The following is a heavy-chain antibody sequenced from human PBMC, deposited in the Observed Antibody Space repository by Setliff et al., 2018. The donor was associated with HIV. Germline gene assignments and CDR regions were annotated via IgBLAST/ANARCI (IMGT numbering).Heavy chain of an antibody. CDR2: IDHRGST. J-gene: IGHJ4*02. CDR1: GGSFSGYY. Sequence: PSETLSLTCAVYGGSFSGYYWSWIRQPPGKGLEWIGEIDHRGSTNYNPSLKSRVTISIDTSKNQFSLKLTSVTAADTAVYYCARRGAYGYDYFDYWGPGILVTVSS. CDR3: ARRGAYGYDYFDY. V-gene: IGHV4-34*01. D-gene: IGHD5-12*01.